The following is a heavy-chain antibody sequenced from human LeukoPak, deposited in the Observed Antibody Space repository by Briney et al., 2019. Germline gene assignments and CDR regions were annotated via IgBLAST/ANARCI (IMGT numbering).Heavy chain of an antibody. J-gene: IGHJ4*02. V-gene: IGHV3-23*01. CDR2: ISGSGGST. D-gene: IGHD2-21*02. CDR1: GFTFSSYG. Sequence: QSGGTLRLSCAASGFTFSSYGMSWVRPAPGKGLEWVSGISGSGGSTYYADSVKGRFTISRDNSKNTLYLQMNSLRAEDTAVYYCAKDGGRIVVVTAIPNFDYWGQGTLVTVSS. CDR3: AKDGGRIVVVTAIPNFDY.